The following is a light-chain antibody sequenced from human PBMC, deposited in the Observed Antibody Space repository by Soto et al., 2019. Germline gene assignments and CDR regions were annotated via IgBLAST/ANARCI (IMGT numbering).Light chain of an antibody. V-gene: IGKV1-5*03. CDR3: PHYNSYSEA. CDR1: QTISSW. Sequence: DIQMTQSPSTLSGSVGDRVTITCRASQTISSWLAWYQQKPGKAPKLLIYKASTLKSGVPSRFSGSGSGTEFTLTISSLQHDDFETYSCPHYNSYSEAFGQGTKVDIK. CDR2: KAS. J-gene: IGKJ1*01.